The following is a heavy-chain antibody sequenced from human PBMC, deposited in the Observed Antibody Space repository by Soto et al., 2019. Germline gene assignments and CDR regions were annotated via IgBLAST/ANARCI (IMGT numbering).Heavy chain of an antibody. Sequence: GASVKVSCKASGYTFTSYYMHWVRQAPGQGLEWMGIINPSGGSTSYAQKFQGRVTMTRDTSTSTVYMELSSLRSEDTAVYYCARDPGDDFWSSNYYYYGMDVWGQGTTVTVSS. CDR1: GYTFTSYY. CDR2: INPSGGST. J-gene: IGHJ6*02. D-gene: IGHD3-3*01. V-gene: IGHV1-46*01. CDR3: ARDPGDDFWSSNYYYYGMDV.